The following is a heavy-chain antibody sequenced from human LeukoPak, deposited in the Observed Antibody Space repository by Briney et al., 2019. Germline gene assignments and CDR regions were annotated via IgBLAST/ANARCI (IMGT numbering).Heavy chain of an antibody. CDR1: GFTVCFNY. CDR3: ARWAASRASAFDI. CDR2: IYLDGST. V-gene: IGHV3-53*01. Sequence: GGSLRLLCVASGFTVCFNYMLWVRQAPGKGPEWVSVIYLDGSTYSADSLKGRFTTSRDPSKNTLYLQMNSLRAEDTAVYYCARWAASRASAFDIWGQGTMVIVSS. J-gene: IGHJ3*02.